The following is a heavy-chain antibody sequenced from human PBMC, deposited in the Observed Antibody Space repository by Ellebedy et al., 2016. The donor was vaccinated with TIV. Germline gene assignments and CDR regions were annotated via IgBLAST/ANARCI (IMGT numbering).Heavy chain of an antibody. CDR2: IYYSGST. CDR1: GGSISSRSYY. D-gene: IGHD6-13*01. CDR3: ARHPDSSNRYMVWWFDP. V-gene: IGHV4-39*01. Sequence: MPSETLSLTCTVSGGSISSRSYYWGWIRQPPGKGLEWLGSIYYSGSTYYNPSLKSRVTISVDTSKNQFSLKLSSVTAADTAVYYCARHPDSSNRYMVWWFDPWGQGTLVTVSS. J-gene: IGHJ5*02.